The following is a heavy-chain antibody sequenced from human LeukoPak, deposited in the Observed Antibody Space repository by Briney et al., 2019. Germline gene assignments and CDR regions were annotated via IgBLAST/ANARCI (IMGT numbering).Heavy chain of an antibody. CDR1: GFTYSSYG. D-gene: IGHD1-26*01. Sequence: SGGSLILSCAASGFTYSSYGMTWVRQAPGKGLEWVSGISGSGSRTDYADSVKGRFTISRDNAKNTLYLQMNSLRAEDTAAYYCAKRSREWELLDAFDIWGQGTMVTVSS. V-gene: IGHV3-23*01. CDR3: AKRSREWELLDAFDI. CDR2: ISGSGSRT. J-gene: IGHJ3*02.